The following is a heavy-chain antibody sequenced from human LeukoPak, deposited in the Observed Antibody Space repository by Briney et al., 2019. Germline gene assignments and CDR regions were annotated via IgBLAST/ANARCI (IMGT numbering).Heavy chain of an antibody. CDR1: GFTFSSYS. D-gene: IGHD3-22*01. V-gene: IGHV3-21*01. Sequence: GGSLRLSCAASGFTFSSYSMNWVRQAPGKGLEWVSSISSSSSYIYYADSVKGRFTISRDNAKNSLYLQMNSLRAEDTAVYYCAKDEYYYDSSGYYASFVYWGQGTLVTVSS. CDR3: AKDEYYYDSSGYYASFVY. J-gene: IGHJ4*02. CDR2: ISSSSSYI.